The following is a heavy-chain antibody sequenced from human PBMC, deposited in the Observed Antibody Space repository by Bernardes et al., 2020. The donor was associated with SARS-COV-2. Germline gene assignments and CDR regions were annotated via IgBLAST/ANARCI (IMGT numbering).Heavy chain of an antibody. CDR3: ARDPLRYSGWFGMDV. D-gene: IGHD5-12*01. CDR2: ISIGGAAT. CDR1: GFTFSDFA. Sequence: GGSLRLSCAASGFTFSDFAMTWVRQAPGEGLEWVSTISIGGAATYWAHSVKGRFTVSRDDSKNTLYLQMNSLGAEDSAEYYCARDPLRYSGWFGMDVWGQGTTVTVSS. V-gene: IGHV3-23*01. J-gene: IGHJ6*02.